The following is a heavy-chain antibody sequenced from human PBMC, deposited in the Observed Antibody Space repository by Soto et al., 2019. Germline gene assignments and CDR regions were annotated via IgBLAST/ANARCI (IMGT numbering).Heavy chain of an antibody. CDR1: GGSVSSGSYY. CDR2: IYYSGST. V-gene: IGHV4-61*01. D-gene: IGHD5-12*01. CDR3: ARYRDGYNYDY. Sequence: SETLSLTCTVSGGSVSSGSYYWSWIRQPPGKGLEWIGYIYYSGSTNYNPSLKSRVTMSVDTSKNQFSLKLSSVTAADTAVYYCARYRDGYNYDYWGQGTLVTVSS. J-gene: IGHJ4*02.